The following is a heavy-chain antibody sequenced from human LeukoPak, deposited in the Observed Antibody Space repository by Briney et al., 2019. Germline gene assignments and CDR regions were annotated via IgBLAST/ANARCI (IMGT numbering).Heavy chain of an antibody. Sequence: ASVKVSCKASGYTSMSYGVSWVRQAPGQGLEWMGWISPYNGYTNYAQKFQGRVTMTTDTSTSTAYMKLRSLRSDDTAVYYCARDGLAYCGGDCYSDNWGQGTLVTVSS. J-gene: IGHJ4*02. CDR2: ISPYNGYT. CDR1: GYTSMSYG. D-gene: IGHD2-21*02. V-gene: IGHV1-18*01. CDR3: ARDGLAYCGGDCYSDN.